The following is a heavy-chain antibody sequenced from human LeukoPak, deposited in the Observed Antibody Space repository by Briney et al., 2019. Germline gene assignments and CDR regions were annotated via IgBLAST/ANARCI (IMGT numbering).Heavy chain of an antibody. V-gene: IGHV4-59*08. CDR2: IYYSGST. Sequence: SETLSLTCTVSGGSISSYYWSWIRQPPGKGLEWIGYIYYSGSTNYNPSLKSRVTIAVDTSKNQFSLKLSSVTAADTAVYYCARRSGWLFGSWGQGTLVTVSS. J-gene: IGHJ4*02. D-gene: IGHD6-19*01. CDR3: ARRSGWLFGS. CDR1: GGSISSYY.